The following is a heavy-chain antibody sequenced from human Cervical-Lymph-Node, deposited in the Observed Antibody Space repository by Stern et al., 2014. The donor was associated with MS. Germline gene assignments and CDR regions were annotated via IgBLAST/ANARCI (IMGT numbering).Heavy chain of an antibody. J-gene: IGHJ4*02. CDR1: GGTFSSYA. D-gene: IGHD2-15*01. V-gene: IGHV1-69*01. CDR3: ASNLLGYCSGGTCYSDK. CDR2: SIPMSGTA. Sequence: QVQLVQSGAEVKKPGSSVTVSCKASGGTFSSYAVNWVRQAPGQGLEWLGGSIPMSGTAKYAQKFQGRVTITAAESMSTVYMELSSLRSEDTAVYYCASNLLGYCSGGTCYSDKWGQGTLVTVSA.